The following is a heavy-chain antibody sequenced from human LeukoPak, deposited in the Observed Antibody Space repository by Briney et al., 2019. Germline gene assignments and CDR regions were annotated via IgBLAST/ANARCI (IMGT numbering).Heavy chain of an antibody. V-gene: IGHV3-33*06. Sequence: GGSLRLSCAASGFTLSSYGMHWVRQAPGKGLEWVAVIWYDGSNKYYADSVKGRFTISRDNSKNTLYLQMNSLRAEDTAVYYCAKCGSSWEPYYMDVWGKGTTVTVSS. J-gene: IGHJ6*03. CDR1: GFTLSSYG. D-gene: IGHD6-13*01. CDR3: AKCGSSWEPYYMDV. CDR2: IWYDGSNK.